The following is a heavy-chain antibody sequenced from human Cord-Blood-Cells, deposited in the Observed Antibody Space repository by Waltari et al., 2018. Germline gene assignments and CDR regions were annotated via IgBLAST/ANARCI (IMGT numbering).Heavy chain of an antibody. D-gene: IGHD5-12*01. CDR3: ARASGRGYSGYKDAFDI. V-gene: IGHV4-59*01. CDR2: IYYSGST. J-gene: IGHJ3*02. Sequence: QVQLQESGPGLVKPSETLSITCTVSGGSISSYYWSWIRQPSGKGLEWIGYIYYSGSTNYNPSLKSRVTISVDTSKTQFSLKLSSVTAADTAVYYCARASGRGYSGYKDAFDIWGQGTMVTVSS. CDR1: GGSISSYY.